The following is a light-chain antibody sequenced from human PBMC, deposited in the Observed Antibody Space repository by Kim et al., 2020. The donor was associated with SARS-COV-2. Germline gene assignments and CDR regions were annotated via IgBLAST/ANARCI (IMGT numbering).Light chain of an antibody. J-gene: IGKJ2*03. Sequence: ASVGDRDTMTCRASESISSWLAWYQQKPGKAPKLLIDKASSLESGVPSRFSGSGSGTEFTLTISSLQPDDFATYYCQQYNSYSPYSFGQGNKLEI. CDR1: ESISSW. CDR3: QQYNSYSPYS. V-gene: IGKV1-5*03. CDR2: KAS.